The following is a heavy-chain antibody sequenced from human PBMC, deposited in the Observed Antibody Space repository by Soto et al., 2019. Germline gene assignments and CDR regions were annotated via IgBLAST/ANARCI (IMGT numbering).Heavy chain of an antibody. CDR1: GGSISSGGYY. D-gene: IGHD6-6*01. CDR2: IYYSGST. CDR3: ARGLAARYNRFDP. Sequence: SETLSLTCTVSGGSISSGGYYWSWIRQHPGKGLEWIGYIYYSGSTYYNPSLKGRVTISVDTSKNQFSLKLSSVTAADTAVYYCARGLAARYNRFDPWGQGTLVTVSS. J-gene: IGHJ5*02. V-gene: IGHV4-31*03.